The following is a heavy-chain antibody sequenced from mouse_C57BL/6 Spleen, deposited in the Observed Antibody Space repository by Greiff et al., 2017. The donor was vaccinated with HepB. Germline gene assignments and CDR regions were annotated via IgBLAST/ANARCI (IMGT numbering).Heavy chain of an antibody. J-gene: IGHJ2*01. D-gene: IGHD2-4*01. V-gene: IGHV1-59*01. Sequence: QVQLQQPGAELVRPGTSVKLSCKASGYTFTSYWMHWVKQRPGQGLEWIGVIDPSDSYTNYNQKFKGKATLTVDTSSSTAYMQLSSLTSEDSAVYYCARGGYYEYDGDWGQGTTLTVSS. CDR3: ARGGYYEYDGD. CDR1: GYTFTSYW. CDR2: IDPSDSYT.